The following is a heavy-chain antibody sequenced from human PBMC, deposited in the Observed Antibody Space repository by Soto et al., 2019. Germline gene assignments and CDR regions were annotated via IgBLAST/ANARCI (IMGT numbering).Heavy chain of an antibody. J-gene: IGHJ4*02. V-gene: IGHV3-33*01. Sequence: QVQLVESGGGVVQPGRSLRLSCAASGFTFSSYGMHWVRQAPGKGLEWVAVIWYDGSNKYYADSVKGRFTISRDNSKNTLYLQMNSLRAEDTAVYYCARDYDSSGYPRYSFDYWGQGTLVNVSS. D-gene: IGHD3-22*01. CDR3: ARDYDSSGYPRYSFDY. CDR1: GFTFSSYG. CDR2: IWYDGSNK.